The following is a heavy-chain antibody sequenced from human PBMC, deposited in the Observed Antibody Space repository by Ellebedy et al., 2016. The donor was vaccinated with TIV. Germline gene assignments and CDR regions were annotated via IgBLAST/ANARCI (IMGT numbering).Heavy chain of an antibody. J-gene: IGHJ4*02. CDR2: IYYSGTT. CDR3: ARTNDDSSGYLDY. CDR1: GGSINTYY. Sequence: SETLSLTCTVSGGSINTYYWSWIRQPPGKGLEWVGYIYYSGTTNYNPSLKSRVTISVDTSKNQFSLKLSSVTAADTAVYYCARTNDDSSGYLDYWGQGTLVTVSS. V-gene: IGHV4-59*12. D-gene: IGHD3-22*01.